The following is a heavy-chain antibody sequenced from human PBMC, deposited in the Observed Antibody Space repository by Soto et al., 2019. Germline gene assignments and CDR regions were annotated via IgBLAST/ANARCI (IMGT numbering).Heavy chain of an antibody. CDR3: ASDVLYSTSRDRQFDP. CDR1: GYTFNSYG. V-gene: IGHV1-18*01. CDR2: RNTYNGNT. D-gene: IGHD6-6*01. Sequence: QVQLVQSGGEVKKPGASVRVSCKASGYTFNSYGISWVRQAPGQGLEWMGWRNTYNGNTNYAQKFQGRVSMTTDTSTSTVYLELRSLGSDDTAVYYCASDVLYSTSRDRQFDPWGQGTLVTVSS. J-gene: IGHJ5*02.